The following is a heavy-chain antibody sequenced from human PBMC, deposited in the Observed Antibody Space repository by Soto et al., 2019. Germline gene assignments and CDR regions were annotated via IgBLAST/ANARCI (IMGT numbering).Heavy chain of an antibody. CDR1: GGSISSSSYY. Sequence: SETLSLTCTVSGGSISSSSYYWGWIRQPPGKGLEWIGSIYYSGSTYYNPSLKSRVTISVDTSKNQFSLKLSSVTAADTAVYYCASSSVYQYYYDSIGAFDIWGQGTMVTAS. J-gene: IGHJ3*02. CDR3: ASSSVYQYYYDSIGAFDI. CDR2: IYYSGST. D-gene: IGHD3-22*01. V-gene: IGHV4-39*01.